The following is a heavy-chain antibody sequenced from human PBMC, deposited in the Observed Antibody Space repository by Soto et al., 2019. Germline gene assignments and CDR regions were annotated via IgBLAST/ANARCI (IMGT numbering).Heavy chain of an antibody. V-gene: IGHV1-3*01. Sequence: ASVKVSCKASGYTFTSYAMHWVRQAPGQRLEWMGWINAGNGNTKYSQKFQGRVTITRDTSASTAYMELSSLRSEDTAVYYCASAVDTAMTLPRFEYYYGMDVWGQGTTVTVSS. D-gene: IGHD5-18*01. CDR1: GYTFTSYA. CDR3: ASAVDTAMTLPRFEYYYGMDV. J-gene: IGHJ6*02. CDR2: INAGNGNT.